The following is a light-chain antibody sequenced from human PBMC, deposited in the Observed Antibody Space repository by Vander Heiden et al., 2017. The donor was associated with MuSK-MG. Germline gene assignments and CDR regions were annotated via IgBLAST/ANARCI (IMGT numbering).Light chain of an antibody. J-gene: IGLJ2*01. CDR3: GSYAGSGIVV. Sequence: SALTQPASVSGSPGQSIPISCTGTSSYVGSYYFVSLYQQHPGKAPKLMIYEGIKRPAGVSSRFSGYKTGNTASLTSSGRQAEDEADYHCGSYAGSGIVVFGGGTKLTVL. V-gene: IGLV2-23*01. CDR1: SSYVGSYYF. CDR2: EGI.